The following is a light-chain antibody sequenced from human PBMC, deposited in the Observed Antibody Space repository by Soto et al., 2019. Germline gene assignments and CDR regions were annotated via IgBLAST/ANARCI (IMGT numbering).Light chain of an antibody. V-gene: IGLV1-40*01. J-gene: IGLJ2*01. CDR2: VNN. CDR1: SSNIGANYD. CDR3: QSYDSSLSAWV. Sequence: QSVLTQPPPVSGAPGQRVTISCTGSSSNIGANYDVHWYQQLPGTAPKLLIYVNNNRPSGVPDRFSGSKSDTSASLAITGLQAEDEADYYCQSYDSSLSAWVFGGGTKLTVL.